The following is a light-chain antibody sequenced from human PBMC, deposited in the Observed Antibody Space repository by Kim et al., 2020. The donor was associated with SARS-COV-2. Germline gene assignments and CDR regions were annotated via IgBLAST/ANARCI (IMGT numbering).Light chain of an antibody. Sequence: SPGERVTLDCGDSHTIRATDLAWYQQRPGLAPRLLIYDKVTRAAGIPDRFKGSGSKTDFILTISRLEAEDSAVYYCQQYGTSPPFSFGQGTKLEI. CDR2: DKV. J-gene: IGKJ2*03. CDR3: QQYGTSPPFS. V-gene: IGKV3D-20*01. CDR1: HTIRATD.